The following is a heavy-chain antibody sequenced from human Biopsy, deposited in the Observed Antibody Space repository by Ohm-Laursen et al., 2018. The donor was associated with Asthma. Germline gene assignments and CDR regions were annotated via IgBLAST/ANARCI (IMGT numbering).Heavy chain of an antibody. J-gene: IGHJ4*02. Sequence: SDTLSLTCTVSGGSVSSGSYYWSWIRQPPGKGLEWIGYIYYSGCTNYNPSLKSRVTISVDTSKNQFSLKLSSVTAADTAVYYCARVTRITIFGVGGIQDYWGQGTLVTVSS. CDR1: GGSVSSGSYY. CDR2: IYYSGCT. V-gene: IGHV4-61*01. CDR3: ARVTRITIFGVGGIQDY. D-gene: IGHD3-3*01.